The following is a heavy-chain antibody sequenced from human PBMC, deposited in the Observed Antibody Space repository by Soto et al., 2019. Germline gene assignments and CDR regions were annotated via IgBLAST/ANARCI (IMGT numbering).Heavy chain of an antibody. Sequence: QVQLVESGGGVVQPGRSLRLSCAASGFTFSSYAMHWVRQAPGKGLEWVAVISYDGSNKYYADSVKGRFTISRDNSKNTLYLQMNSLRAEDTAVYYCARDSCPRLSTSCYPYGMDVWGQGTTVTVSS. CDR1: GFTFSSYA. CDR2: ISYDGSNK. CDR3: ARDSCPRLSTSCYPYGMDV. D-gene: IGHD2-2*01. J-gene: IGHJ6*02. V-gene: IGHV3-30-3*01.